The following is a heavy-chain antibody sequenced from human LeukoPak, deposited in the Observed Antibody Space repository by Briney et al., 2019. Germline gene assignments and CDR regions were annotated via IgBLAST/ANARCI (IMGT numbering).Heavy chain of an antibody. D-gene: IGHD6-13*01. CDR3: AKGFSGSWSFDY. V-gene: IGHV3-30*02. J-gene: IGHJ4*02. CDR2: IRYDGSNK. Sequence: QPGGSLRLSCAASGFPFSSYAMSWVRQAPGKGLEWVAFIRYDGSNKYYADSVKGRFTISRDNSKNTLYLQMNSLRAEDTAVYYCAKGFSGSWSFDYWGQGTLVTVSS. CDR1: GFPFSSYA.